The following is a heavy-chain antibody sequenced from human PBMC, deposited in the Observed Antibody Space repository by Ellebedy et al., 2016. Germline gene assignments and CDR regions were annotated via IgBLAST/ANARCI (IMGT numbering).Heavy chain of an antibody. J-gene: IGHJ6*02. D-gene: IGHD1-1*01. Sequence: SETLSLTCAVYGGSFSGYYWSWIRQPPGKGLEWIGEINHSGSTNYNPSLKSRVTISVDTSKNQFPLKLSSVTAADTAVYYCARQRATGTVEHYYYYYGMDVWGQGTTVTVSS. CDR1: GGSFSGYY. CDR2: INHSGST. V-gene: IGHV4-34*01. CDR3: ARQRATGTVEHYYYYYGMDV.